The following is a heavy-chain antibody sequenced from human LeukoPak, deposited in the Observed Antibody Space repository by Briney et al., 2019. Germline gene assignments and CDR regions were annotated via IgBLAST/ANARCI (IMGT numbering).Heavy chain of an antibody. Sequence: SETLSLTCTVSGGSISSYYWSWVRQPPGKGLEWIGFVYYTGSTNYSPSLKSRVTISVDTSKNQFSLKLRSVTAADTAVYYCARISSSSSLNWFDPWGQGTLVTVSS. CDR2: VYYTGST. V-gene: IGHV4-59*01. J-gene: IGHJ5*02. D-gene: IGHD6-6*01. CDR1: GGSISSYY. CDR3: ARISSSSSLNWFDP.